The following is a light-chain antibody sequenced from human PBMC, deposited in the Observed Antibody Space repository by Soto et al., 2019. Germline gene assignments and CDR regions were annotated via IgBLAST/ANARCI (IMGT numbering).Light chain of an antibody. CDR3: QCYSNWPWT. J-gene: IGKJ1*01. CDR2: GAS. CDR1: QSVSTN. Sequence: EIVMTQSPATLSLSPGERATLSCRASQSVSTNLAWYQQKPGQAPRLLIYGASTRATGIPARFSGSGSGTEFPLTISSLQSEDCALYYCQCYSNWPWTFGQGTKVEIK. V-gene: IGKV3-15*01.